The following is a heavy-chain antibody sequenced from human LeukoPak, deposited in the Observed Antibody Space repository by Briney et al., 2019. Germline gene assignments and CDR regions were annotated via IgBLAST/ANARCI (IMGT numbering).Heavy chain of an antibody. D-gene: IGHD3-22*01. J-gene: IGHJ4*02. CDR1: GYIFVNFG. CDR2: ISAYNGNT. Sequence: GASVKVSCKASGYIFVNFGISWVRQAPRQGLEWVGWISAYNGNTNYAQEFRGRVTMTTDTSTNTAYMELRNLGSDDTAMYFCARDSSAYTRHFDYWGQGSLVTVSS. V-gene: IGHV1-18*01. CDR3: ARDSSAYTRHFDY.